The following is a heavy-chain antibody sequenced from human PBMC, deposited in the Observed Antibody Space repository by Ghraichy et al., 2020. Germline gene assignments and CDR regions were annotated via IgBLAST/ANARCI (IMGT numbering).Heavy chain of an antibody. J-gene: IGHJ4*02. CDR2: ISRSGSAI. V-gene: IGHV3-11*01. CDR1: GFTFSDYY. CDR3: AGDDDFGDYGDFDY. D-gene: IGHD4-17*01. Sequence: GSLRLSCAASGFTFSDYYMTWIRQAPGKGLEWVSYISRSGSAIFYADSVKGRFTISRDNTKNSLYLQMNSLRAEDTAVYYCAGDDDFGDYGDFDYWGQGTLVTVSS.